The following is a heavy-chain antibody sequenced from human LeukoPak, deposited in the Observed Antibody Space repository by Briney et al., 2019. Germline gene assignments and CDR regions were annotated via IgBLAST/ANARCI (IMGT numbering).Heavy chain of an antibody. Sequence: SVKVSCKASGGTFSSYAISWVRQAPGQGLEWMGGIIPIFGTANYAQKFQGRVTITADKSTSTAYMELSSLRSEDTAVYYCARSWGYGDPPPNYYYYYYMDVWGKGTTVTVSS. CDR2: IIPIFGTA. CDR1: GGTFSSYA. V-gene: IGHV1-69*06. CDR3: ARSWGYGDPPPNYYYYYYMDV. J-gene: IGHJ6*03. D-gene: IGHD4-17*01.